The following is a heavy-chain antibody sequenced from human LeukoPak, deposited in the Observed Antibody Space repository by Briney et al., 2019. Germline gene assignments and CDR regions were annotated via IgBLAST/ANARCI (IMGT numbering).Heavy chain of an antibody. J-gene: IGHJ5*02. CDR3: ARERGSGPQFDP. CDR1: GFSGYF. Sequence: GGSLRLSCADSGFSGYFMTWIRQAPGRGLEWISYINSGGTAKYYADSVKGRFTISRDNAKNSLYLEMNNLRAEDTAVYYCARERGSGPQFDPWGQGTLVTVSS. V-gene: IGHV3-11*04. D-gene: IGHD2-15*01. CDR2: INSGGTAK.